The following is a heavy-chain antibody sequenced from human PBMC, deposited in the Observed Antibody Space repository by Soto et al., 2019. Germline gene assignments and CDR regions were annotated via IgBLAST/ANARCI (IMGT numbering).Heavy chain of an antibody. D-gene: IGHD6-6*01. J-gene: IGHJ4*02. CDR2: IIPIFGTA. V-gene: IGHV1-69*13. CDR1: GVIFSRYA. CDR3: ARDITGSSPFFDY. Sequence: SVQVACKAGGVIFSRYAISWVRQAPGQGLEWMVGIIPIFGTANYAQKFKSRVTITADESTSTADMELSSLRYENTAVYYRARDITGSSPFFDYWGPETLVTVST.